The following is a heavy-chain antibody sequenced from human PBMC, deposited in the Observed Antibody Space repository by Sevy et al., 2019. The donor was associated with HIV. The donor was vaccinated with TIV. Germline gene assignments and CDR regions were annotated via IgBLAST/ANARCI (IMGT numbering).Heavy chain of an antibody. D-gene: IGHD3-16*02. Sequence: SLKISCAASGFTFDDYAMHWVRQAPGKGLEWVSGISWNSGSIGYAGSVKGRFTISRDNAKNSLYLQMNSLRAEDTALYYCAKDYDYVWGSYRSHFDYWGQGTLVTVSS. V-gene: IGHV3-9*01. J-gene: IGHJ4*02. CDR1: GFTFDDYA. CDR3: AKDYDYVWGSYRSHFDY. CDR2: ISWNSGSI.